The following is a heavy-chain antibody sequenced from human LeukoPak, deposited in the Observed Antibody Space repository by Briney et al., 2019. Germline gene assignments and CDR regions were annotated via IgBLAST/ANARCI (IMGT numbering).Heavy chain of an antibody. CDR2: IYYSGST. CDR1: GGSISSGGYY. Sequence: SQTLSLTCTVSGGSISSGGYYWSWIRQHPGKGLEWIGYIYYSGSTYYNPPLKSRVTISVDTSKNQFSLKLSSVTAADTAVYYCARVGRGQLWSDYWGQGTLVTVSS. D-gene: IGHD5-18*01. J-gene: IGHJ4*02. V-gene: IGHV4-31*03. CDR3: ARVGRGQLWSDY.